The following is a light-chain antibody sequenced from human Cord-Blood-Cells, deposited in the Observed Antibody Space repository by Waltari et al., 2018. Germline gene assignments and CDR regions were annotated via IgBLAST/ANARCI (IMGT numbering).Light chain of an antibody. J-gene: IGKJ2*01. V-gene: IGKV1-27*01. CDR1: QGISNY. CDR3: QKYNCAPYT. CDR2: AAS. Sequence: DIQMTQSPSSLYASEGERVNITCRASQGISNYLALYQQKPGKVPKLLIYAASTLHSGVPSRFSGSGSGTDFTLTISSLQPEDVATYFCQKYNCAPYTFGQQTKLEIK.